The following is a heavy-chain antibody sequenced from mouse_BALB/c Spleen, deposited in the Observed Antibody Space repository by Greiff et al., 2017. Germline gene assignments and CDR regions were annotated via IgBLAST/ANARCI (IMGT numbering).Heavy chain of an antibody. J-gene: IGHJ3*01. CDR2: IRNKANGYTT. CDR3: AREGWGNLAWFAY. Sequence: DVKLVESGGGLVQPGGSLRLSCATSGFTFTDYYMSWVRQPPGKALEWLGFIRNKANGYTTEYSASVKGRFTISRDNSQSILYLQMNTLRAEDSATYYCAREGWGNLAWFAYWGQGTLVTVSA. CDR1: GFTFTDYY. V-gene: IGHV7-3*02. D-gene: IGHD2-1*01.